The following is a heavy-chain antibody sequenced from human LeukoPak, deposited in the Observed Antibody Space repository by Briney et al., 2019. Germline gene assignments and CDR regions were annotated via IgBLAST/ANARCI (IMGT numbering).Heavy chain of an antibody. J-gene: IGHJ4*02. CDR1: GGSFSGYY. D-gene: IGHD3-3*01. CDR2: INHSGST. CDR3: ARAYTIFGVVD. V-gene: IGHV4-34*01. Sequence: SETLSLTCAVYGGSFSGYYWNWIRQPPGKGLEWIGEINHSGSTNYNPSLKSRVTISVDTSKNQFSLKLSSVTAADTAVYYCARAYTIFGVVDWGQGTLVTVSS.